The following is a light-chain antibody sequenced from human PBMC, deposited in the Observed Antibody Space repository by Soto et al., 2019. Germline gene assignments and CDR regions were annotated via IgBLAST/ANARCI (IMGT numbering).Light chain of an antibody. J-gene: IGKJ2*01. CDR3: QQYGRT. CDR2: GAS. CDR1: QSVNSNY. V-gene: IGKV3-20*01. Sequence: IVLTQSPGTLSLSPGERATLSCRSSQSVNSNYLAWYQQKPGQSPRLLIFGASTRATGISDRFRGSGSGTDFILTINRLEPEDFAVYYCQQYGRTFGQGTKLEIK.